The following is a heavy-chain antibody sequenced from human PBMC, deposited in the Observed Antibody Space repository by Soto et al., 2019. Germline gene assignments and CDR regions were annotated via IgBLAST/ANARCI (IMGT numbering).Heavy chain of an antibody. CDR2: IIPIFGTA. CDR1: GGTFRSYA. Sequence: GXSGEVSFRASGGTFRSYAISWVRQAPGQGLEWMGGIIPIFGTANYAQKFQGRVTITADESTSTAYMELSSLRSEDTAVYYCARDTFEYSSSSDPYNWFDPWGQGTLVTVSS. V-gene: IGHV1-69*13. D-gene: IGHD6-6*01. CDR3: ARDTFEYSSSSDPYNWFDP. J-gene: IGHJ5*02.